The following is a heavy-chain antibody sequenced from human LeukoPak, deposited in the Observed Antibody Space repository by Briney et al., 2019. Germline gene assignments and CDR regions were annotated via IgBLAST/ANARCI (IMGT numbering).Heavy chain of an antibody. V-gene: IGHV3-13*05. CDR2: IGTAGDP. CDR1: GFTFSSYD. J-gene: IGHJ6*04. Sequence: GGSLRLSCAASGFTFSSYDMDWVRQATGKGLEWVSAIGTAGDPYYPGSVKGRFTISRVNAKNSLYLQMNSLRAADTAVYYCARGGYCSSTSCHDYYYYGMDVWGKGTTVTVSS. CDR3: ARGGYCSSTSCHDYYYYGMDV. D-gene: IGHD2-2*03.